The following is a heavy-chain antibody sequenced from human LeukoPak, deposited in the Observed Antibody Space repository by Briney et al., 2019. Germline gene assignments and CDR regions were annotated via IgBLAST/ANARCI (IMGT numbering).Heavy chain of an antibody. D-gene: IGHD2-15*01. Sequence: SVKVSCKASGGTFSSYAISWVRQAPGQGLEWMGGIIPIFDTANYAQKFQGRVTITADESTSTAYMELSSLRSEDTAVYYCARTDCSGGSCHFDYWGQGTLVTVSS. J-gene: IGHJ4*02. V-gene: IGHV1-69*01. CDR3: ARTDCSGGSCHFDY. CDR2: IIPIFDTA. CDR1: GGTFSSYA.